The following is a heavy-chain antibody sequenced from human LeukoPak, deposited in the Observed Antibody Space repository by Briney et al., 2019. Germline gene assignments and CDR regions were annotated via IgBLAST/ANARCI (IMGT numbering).Heavy chain of an antibody. CDR1: GFTFSSYG. Sequence: GGSLRLSCAASGFTFSSYGMHWVRQAPGKGLEWVAFIRYDGSNKYYADSVKGRFTISRDNSKNTLYLQMNSLRAGDTAVYYCAKDMALLWFGGFDYWGQGTLVTVSS. CDR2: IRYDGSNK. J-gene: IGHJ4*02. CDR3: AKDMALLWFGGFDY. D-gene: IGHD3-10*01. V-gene: IGHV3-30*02.